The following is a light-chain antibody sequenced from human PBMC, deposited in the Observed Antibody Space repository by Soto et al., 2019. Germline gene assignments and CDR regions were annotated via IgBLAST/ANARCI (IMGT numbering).Light chain of an antibody. CDR3: MQALQTPPT. CDR2: LCS. CDR1: QSLLHSDGYNY. J-gene: IGKJ1*01. Sequence: DIVMTQSPLSLPVTPGEPASISCRSSQSLLHSDGYNYLHWYLQKPGQSPQLLIYLCSNRASGVPDRFSGSGSGTDFTLKISRVEAEDVGLYYCMQALQTPPTFGQGTKVEIK. V-gene: IGKV2-28*01.